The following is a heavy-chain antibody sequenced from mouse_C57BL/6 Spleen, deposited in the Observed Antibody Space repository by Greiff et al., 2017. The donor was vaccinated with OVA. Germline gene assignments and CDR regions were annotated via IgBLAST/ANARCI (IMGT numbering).Heavy chain of an antibody. CDR1: GYAFSSYW. V-gene: IGHV1-80*01. D-gene: IGHD1-2*01. J-gene: IGHJ3*01. Sequence: QVQLKQSGAELVKPGASVKISCKASGYAFSSYWMNWVKQRPGKGLEWIGQIYPGDGDTNYNGKFKGKATLTADKSSSTAYMQLSSLTSEDSAVYFCASGIHYGVWFAYWGQGTLVTVSA. CDR3: ASGIHYGVWFAY. CDR2: IYPGDGDT.